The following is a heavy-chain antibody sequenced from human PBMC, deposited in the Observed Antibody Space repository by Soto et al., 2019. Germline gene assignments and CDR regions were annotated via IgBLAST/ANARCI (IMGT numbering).Heavy chain of an antibody. CDR2: ISAYNGNT. J-gene: IGHJ3*02. V-gene: IGHV1-18*01. CDR3: ARGRAGYCSGGSCYSVAFDI. CDR1: GYTFTSYG. D-gene: IGHD2-15*01. Sequence: ASVKVSCKASGYTFTSYGISWVRQAPGQGLEWMGWISAYNGNTNYAQKLQGRVTMTTDTSTSTAYMELRSLRSDDTAVYYCARGRAGYCSGGSCYSVAFDIWGQGTMVTVSS.